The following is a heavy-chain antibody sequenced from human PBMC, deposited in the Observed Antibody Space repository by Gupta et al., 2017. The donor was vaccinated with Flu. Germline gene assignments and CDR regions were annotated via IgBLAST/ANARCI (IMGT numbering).Heavy chain of an antibody. CDR1: GFTFSNYR. J-gene: IGHJ4*02. CDR2: IKQDGSDK. Sequence: EVQLVESGGGLVQPGGSLRLSCAASGFTFSNYRMSWVRQAPGKGLEWVANIKQDGSDKYKFYVDSVKGRFTISRDNAKNSLYLQMNSLRAEDTALYYCASHPPPDDSSGYIDFWGLGTLVIVSS. V-gene: IGHV3-7*02. CDR3: ASHPPPDDSSGYIDF. D-gene: IGHD3-22*01.